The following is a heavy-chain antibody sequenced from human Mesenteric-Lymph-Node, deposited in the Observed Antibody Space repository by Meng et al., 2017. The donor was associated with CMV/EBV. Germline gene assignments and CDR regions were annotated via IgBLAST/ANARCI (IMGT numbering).Heavy chain of an antibody. D-gene: IGHD2-21*01. CDR1: GDSITNKMC. CDR3: ARGGAEAPYYFDS. V-gene: IGHV4-4*02. J-gene: IGHJ4*02. CDR2: IYDIGNT. Sequence: HVQLQDSGPGLVTPSVTLSLTCSVSGDSITNKMCWTWVRQPPGKGLEWMGEIYDIGNTNYKSSLKSRVTISLDKSKIQFSLTLTSVTAADTAVYYCARGGAEAPYYFDSWGLGTLVTVSS.